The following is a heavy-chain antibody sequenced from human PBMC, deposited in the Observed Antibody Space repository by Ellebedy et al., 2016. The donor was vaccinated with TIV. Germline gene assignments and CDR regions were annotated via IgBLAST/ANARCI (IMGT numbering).Heavy chain of an antibody. D-gene: IGHD4-17*01. CDR3: ASRPNGDFHFLDY. CDR2: IYSGGGT. J-gene: IGHJ4*02. V-gene: IGHV3-66*01. CDR1: GFTFSGYY. Sequence: PGGSLRLSCAASGFTFSGYYMSWFRQAPGRGLEWVSIIYSGGGTYYADSVKGRFTISRDNSKNTLYLQMNSLRAEDTAVYYCASRPNGDFHFLDYWGQGTLVTVSS.